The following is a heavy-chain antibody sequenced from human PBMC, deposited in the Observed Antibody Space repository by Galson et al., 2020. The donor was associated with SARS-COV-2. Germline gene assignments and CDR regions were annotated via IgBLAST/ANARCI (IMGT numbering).Heavy chain of an antibody. D-gene: IGHD3-10*01. CDR1: GGSFSGYY. CDR2: INPSGSS. Sequence: SETLSLTCAVYGGSFSGYYWTWIRQPPGKGLEWIGEINPSGSSNYNPSLKSRVTMSVDTSKNQFSLKLSSVTAADTGVYYCAKSNEVVWFGQLLLSNSWKGVDDGGQGTT. V-gene: IGHV4-34*01. J-gene: IGHJ6*02. CDR3: AKSNEVVWFGQLLLSNSWKGVDD.